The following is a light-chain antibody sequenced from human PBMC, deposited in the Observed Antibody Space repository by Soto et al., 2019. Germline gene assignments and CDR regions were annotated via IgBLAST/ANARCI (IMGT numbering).Light chain of an antibody. Sequence: EIGLTQSPGTLSLSPGERATLSCRASQSVTSNYLAWYQQKPGQAPRLLIYAASSRATGIPDRFSGSGSGTDFTLTISRLEPEDFAVYYCQQYGSSFLTFGQGTRLEIK. J-gene: IGKJ5*01. CDR1: QSVTSNY. CDR3: QQYGSSFLT. CDR2: AAS. V-gene: IGKV3-20*01.